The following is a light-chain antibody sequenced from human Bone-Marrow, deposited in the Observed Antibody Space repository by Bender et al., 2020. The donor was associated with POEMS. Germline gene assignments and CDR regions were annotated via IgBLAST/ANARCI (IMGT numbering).Light chain of an antibody. CDR1: SSDLGGSNL. Sequence: QSALTQSASVSGSPGQSITISCTGTSSDLGGSNLVSWYQQRPGKAPKLLIYEGYKRPSGVSNRFSGSKSGTSASLAITGLQPEDEADYYCQSYDNSLGGWVFGGGTKLTVL. V-gene: IGLV2-14*02. CDR2: EGY. CDR3: QSYDNSLGGWV. J-gene: IGLJ3*02.